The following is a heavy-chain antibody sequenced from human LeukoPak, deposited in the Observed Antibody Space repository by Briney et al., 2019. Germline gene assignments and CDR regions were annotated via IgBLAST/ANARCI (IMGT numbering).Heavy chain of an antibody. V-gene: IGHV3-30*02. D-gene: IGHD6-19*01. CDR3: AKDLAVAGTYYYYYYMDV. Sequence: GGSLRLSCAASGFTFSSYGMHWVRQAPGKGLEWVAFIRYDGSNKYYADSVKGRFTISRDNSKNTLYLQMNSLRAEDTAVYYCAKDLAVAGTYYYYYYMDVWGKGTTVTISS. CDR1: GFTFSSYG. CDR2: IRYDGSNK. J-gene: IGHJ6*03.